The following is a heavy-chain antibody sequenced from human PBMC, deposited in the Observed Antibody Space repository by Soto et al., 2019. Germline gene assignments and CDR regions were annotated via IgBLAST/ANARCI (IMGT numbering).Heavy chain of an antibody. V-gene: IGHV4-4*09. D-gene: IGHD3-16*01. CDR3: ARTLDYGHMDV. CDR1: GDSVRNQY. J-gene: IGHJ6*03. Sequence: QVQMQESGPGLVKPSETLSLTCTVSGDSVRNQYWSWIRRPPGRGLEWIGYIYRSGSTKYNPSLKSRLTISVETSKNQFSLKLSSVTAADTAVYYCARTLDYGHMDVWGKGTTVTVSS. CDR2: IYRSGST.